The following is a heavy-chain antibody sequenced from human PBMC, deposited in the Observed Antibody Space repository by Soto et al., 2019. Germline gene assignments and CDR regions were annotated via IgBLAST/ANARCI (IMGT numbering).Heavy chain of an antibody. CDR3: ARRILYYGMDV. CDR2: IYYSGNT. CDR1: GGSVSSGSYY. Sequence: SETLSLTCTVSGGSVSSGSYYWSWIRQPPGKGLEWIGYIYYSGNTNYNPSLKSRVTISVDTSKNQFSLNLTSVNAADTAVYYCARRILYYGMDVWGQGTTVTVSS. J-gene: IGHJ6*02. V-gene: IGHV4-61*01.